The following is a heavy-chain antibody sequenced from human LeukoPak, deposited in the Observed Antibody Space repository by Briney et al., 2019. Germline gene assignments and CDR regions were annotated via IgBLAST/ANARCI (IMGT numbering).Heavy chain of an antibody. CDR3: ATTRPYGTTWAGAFED. J-gene: IGHJ4*01. Sequence: GGSLRLSCAASGFILSSHGMSWVRQVPGKRLEWVSTVSFRGGTYYTDSVKGRFSTSRDNSKNTLLLQMNSLRVEDTAVYYCATTRPYGTTWAGAFEDWGQGTPVTVSS. CDR2: VSFRGGT. CDR1: GFILSSHG. D-gene: IGHD5-24*01. V-gene: IGHV3-23*01.